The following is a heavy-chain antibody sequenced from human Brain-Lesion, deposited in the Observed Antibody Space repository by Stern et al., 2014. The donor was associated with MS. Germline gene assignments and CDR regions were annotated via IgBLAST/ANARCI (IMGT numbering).Heavy chain of an antibody. CDR3: AGEEDIRYCSGGSCTGNWFDP. Sequence: QVQLQESGPGLVKPSETLSLTCTVAGGSVSSTSYAWAWIRQPPGKGLEWIGTIYYSGNTYYRPSLKSRITISLDTSQNQFSLQLRSVTAADTAVYYCAGEEDIRYCSGGSCTGNWFDPWGQGTLVTVSS. CDR1: GGSVSSTSYA. J-gene: IGHJ5*02. V-gene: IGHV4-39*02. CDR2: IYYSGNT. D-gene: IGHD2-15*01.